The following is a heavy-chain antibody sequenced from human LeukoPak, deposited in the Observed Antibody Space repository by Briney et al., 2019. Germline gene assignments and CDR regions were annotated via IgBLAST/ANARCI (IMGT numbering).Heavy chain of an antibody. V-gene: IGHV4-39*01. D-gene: IGHD3-10*01. J-gene: IGHJ4*02. CDR3: ARQTGSGLFSLP. CDR1: GDSINSSNCY. Sequence: SETLSLTCTVSGDSINSSNCYWGWIRQPPGKGLEWIGSIYFSGGTYYNASLKSRVTISVDTSKNQFSLKLSSVTAADTAVYYCARQTGSGLFSLPGGQGTLVTVSS. CDR2: IYFSGGT.